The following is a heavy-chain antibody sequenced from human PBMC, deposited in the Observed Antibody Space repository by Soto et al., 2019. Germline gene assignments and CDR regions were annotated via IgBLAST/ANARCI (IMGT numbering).Heavy chain of an antibody. CDR3: ARGLIAAPAGGMGY. CDR1: GFTFSSHW. CDR2: INSDGSST. J-gene: IGHJ4*02. Sequence: GGSLTLSCATSGFTFSSHWMHWVRQAPGKGLVWVSVINSDGSSTTYADSVKGRFTISRDDAKNTLFLHMDSLRAEDTAVYYWARGLIAAPAGGMGYWGQGX. D-gene: IGHD6-13*01. V-gene: IGHV3-74*01.